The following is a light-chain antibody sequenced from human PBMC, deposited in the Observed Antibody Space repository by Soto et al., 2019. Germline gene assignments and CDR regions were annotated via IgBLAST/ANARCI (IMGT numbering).Light chain of an antibody. V-gene: IGKV3-20*01. CDR1: QSVSSSY. CDR2: GAS. J-gene: IGKJ1*01. CDR3: QQYGSSGT. Sequence: PGERVPLSCRASQSVSSSYLTWYQQKPGQAPRLLIYGASNRATGIPDRFSDSGSGTDFTLTISRLEPEDFAVYYCQQYGSSGTFGQGTKVDI.